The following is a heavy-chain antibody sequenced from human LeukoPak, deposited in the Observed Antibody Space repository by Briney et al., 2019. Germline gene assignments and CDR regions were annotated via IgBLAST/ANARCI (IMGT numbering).Heavy chain of an antibody. CDR3: ARAAGVSQGNNWFDP. CDR2: TYYRSKWYN. CDR1: GDIVPSNRAA. V-gene: IGHV6-1*01. Sequence: QTLSLTCVFSGDIVPSNRAAWNWTRQSPSRGLECLGRTYYRSKWYNDYAGSVKSRITINPDTSKSQFSLQLNSVTPEDTAVYYCARAAGVSQGNNWFDPWGQGTLVTVSS. D-gene: IGHD2-8*01. J-gene: IGHJ5*02.